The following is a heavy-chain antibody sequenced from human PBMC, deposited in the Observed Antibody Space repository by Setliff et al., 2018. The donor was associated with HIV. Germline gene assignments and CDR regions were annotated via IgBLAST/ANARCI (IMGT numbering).Heavy chain of an antibody. J-gene: IGHJ4*02. Sequence: SVKVSCKASGGTFSSYAISWVRQAPGQGLEWMGGIIPILGIANYAQKFQGRVTITADESTSTAYMELSSLRSEDTVVYYCARGLTGGNSISDFDYWGQGTLVTVSS. CDR1: GGTFSSYA. CDR2: IIPILGIA. D-gene: IGHD2-21*02. CDR3: ARGLTGGNSISDFDY. V-gene: IGHV1-69*10.